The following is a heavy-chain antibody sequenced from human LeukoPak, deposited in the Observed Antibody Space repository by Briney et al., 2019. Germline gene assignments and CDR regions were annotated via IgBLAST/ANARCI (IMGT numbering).Heavy chain of an antibody. CDR3: ARVSLGYCTNGVCPPPDY. V-gene: IGHV4-59*01. D-gene: IGHD2-8*01. Sequence: PSETLSLTCTVSGGSISSYYWSWIRQPPGKGLEWIGYIYYSGSTNYNPSLKSRVTISVDTSKNQFSLKLSSVTAADTAVYYCARVSLGYCTNGVCPPPDYWGQGTLVTVSS. CDR1: GGSISSYY. CDR2: IYYSGST. J-gene: IGHJ4*02.